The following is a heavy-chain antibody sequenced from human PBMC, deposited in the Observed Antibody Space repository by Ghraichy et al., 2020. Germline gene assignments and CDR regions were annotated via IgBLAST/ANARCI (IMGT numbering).Heavy chain of an antibody. J-gene: IGHJ5*02. Sequence: SGSGGNTHYAESVKGRFTISRDNSKNTVDLHMNSLRADDTAVYYCTRDPGYCSTSTCYAEGGWFDPWGQGALVTVSS. V-gene: IGHV3-23*01. CDR2: SGSGGNT. CDR3: TRDPGYCSTSTCYAEGGWFDP. D-gene: IGHD2-2*01.